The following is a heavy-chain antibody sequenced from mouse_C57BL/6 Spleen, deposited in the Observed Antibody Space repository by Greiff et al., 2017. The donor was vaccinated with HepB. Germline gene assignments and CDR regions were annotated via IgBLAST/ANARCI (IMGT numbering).Heavy chain of an antibody. D-gene: IGHD2-4*01. Sequence: QVQLQQSGAELVRPGASVKLSCKASGYTFTDYYINWVKQRPGQGLEWIARIYPGSGNTYYNEKFKGKATLTAEKSSSTAYMQLSSLTSEDSAVYFCARDMRYDYGFDYWGQGTTLTVSS. CDR3: ARDMRYDYGFDY. J-gene: IGHJ2*01. CDR1: GYTFTDYY. V-gene: IGHV1-76*01. CDR2: IYPGSGNT.